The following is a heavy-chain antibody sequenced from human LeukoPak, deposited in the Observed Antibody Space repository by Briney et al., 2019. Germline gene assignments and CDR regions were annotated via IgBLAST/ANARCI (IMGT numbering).Heavy chain of an antibody. D-gene: IGHD1-1*01. V-gene: IGHV3-66*01. J-gene: IGHJ2*01. CDR2: LYSGGNT. CDR1: GFTVGNNY. CDR3: ATSPATGNIYFDL. Sequence: GGSLRLSCAASGFTVGNNYMGWVRQAPGKGLEWVSVLYSGGNTYYADSVKGRFIISRDNSKNTLYLQMNSLRAEDTAVYYCATSPATGNIYFDLWGRGTLVTVSS.